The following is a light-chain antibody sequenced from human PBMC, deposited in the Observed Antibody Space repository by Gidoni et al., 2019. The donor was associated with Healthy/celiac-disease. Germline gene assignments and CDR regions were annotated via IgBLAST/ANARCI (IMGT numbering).Light chain of an antibody. CDR3: QQRSNWLMYT. CDR2: DAS. V-gene: IGKV3-11*01. CDR1: QSFSSY. J-gene: IGKJ2*01. Sequence: EIVLTQSPATLSLSPGERATLSCSASQSFSSYLAWYQQKPGQAPRLLIYDASNRATGIPARVSGSGSGTDFTLTISSLEPEDFAVYYCQQRSNWLMYTFGQGTKLEIK.